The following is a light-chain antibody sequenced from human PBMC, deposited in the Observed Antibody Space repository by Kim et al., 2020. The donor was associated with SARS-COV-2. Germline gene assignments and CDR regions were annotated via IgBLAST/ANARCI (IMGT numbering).Light chain of an antibody. Sequence: DIQMTQSPSTPSASVQDRVTITCRTSQRFGDSLAWYQQKPGKAPKLLIYEASTLESGVPPRFSGSGSGTEFTLTISSLQPDDFATYYCQQYTSDWTFGQGTKVDIK. CDR1: QRFGDS. CDR3: QQYTSDWT. V-gene: IGKV1-5*03. CDR2: EAS. J-gene: IGKJ1*01.